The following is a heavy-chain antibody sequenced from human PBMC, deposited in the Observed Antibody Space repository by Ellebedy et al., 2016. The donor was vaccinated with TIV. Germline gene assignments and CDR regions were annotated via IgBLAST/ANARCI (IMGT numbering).Heavy chain of an antibody. CDR1: GFTFSSYG. D-gene: IGHD2-15*01. Sequence: PGGSLRLSCAASGFTFSSYGIHWVRQAPGKGLEWVSFIRFDGSSKYYADSVKGRFTISRDNSKNTLYLQMNSLKTEDTAVYYCAKDPGYCSGGSCYNWLDPWGQGTPVTVSS. CDR3: AKDPGYCSGGSCYNWLDP. J-gene: IGHJ5*02. V-gene: IGHV3-30*02. CDR2: IRFDGSSK.